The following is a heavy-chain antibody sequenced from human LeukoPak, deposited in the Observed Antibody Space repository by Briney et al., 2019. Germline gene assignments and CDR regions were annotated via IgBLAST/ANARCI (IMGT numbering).Heavy chain of an antibody. CDR2: IYYSGST. J-gene: IGHJ4*02. CDR3: ARAVISFGGAVAKGFDC. D-gene: IGHD3-16*01. Sequence: PSETLSFTCTVSGGSFSSYYWSWIRQPPGKGLEWVGYIYYSGSTDYNPSLKSRVTMSLDTSKNQFSLNLSSVTAADTAVYYCARAVISFGGAVAKGFDCWGQGTLVTVSS. V-gene: IGHV4-59*01. CDR1: GGSFSSYY.